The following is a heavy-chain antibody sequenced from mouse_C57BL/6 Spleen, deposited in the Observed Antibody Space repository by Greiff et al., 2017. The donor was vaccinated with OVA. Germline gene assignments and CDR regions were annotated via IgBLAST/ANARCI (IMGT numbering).Heavy chain of an antibody. J-gene: IGHJ3*01. CDR2: IDPSDSET. CDR3: ARRGDYDVSNPFAY. V-gene: IGHV1-52*01. D-gene: IGHD1-1*01. Sequence: VQLQQPGAELVRPGSSVKLSCKASGYTFTSYWMHWVKQRPIQGLEWIGNIDPSDSETHYNQKFKDKATLTVDKSSSTSYMQISSLTSEDSAVYCCARRGDYDVSNPFAYWGQGTLVTVSA. CDR1: GYTFTSYW.